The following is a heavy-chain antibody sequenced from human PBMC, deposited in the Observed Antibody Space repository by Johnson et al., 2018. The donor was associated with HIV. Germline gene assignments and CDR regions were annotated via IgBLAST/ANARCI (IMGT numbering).Heavy chain of an antibody. Sequence: QVQLLESGGGVVQPGGSLRLSCAASGFTFSTYGMHWVRQAPGKGLEWAAFIRYDGSNKYYADSVKGRFTISRDNSKNTLYLQMNSLRPEDTAVYYCAKTWDDYDDAFDIWGQGTMVTVSS. CDR1: GFTFSTYG. V-gene: IGHV3-30*02. CDR2: IRYDGSNK. J-gene: IGHJ3*02. D-gene: IGHD4/OR15-4a*01. CDR3: AKTWDDYDDAFDI.